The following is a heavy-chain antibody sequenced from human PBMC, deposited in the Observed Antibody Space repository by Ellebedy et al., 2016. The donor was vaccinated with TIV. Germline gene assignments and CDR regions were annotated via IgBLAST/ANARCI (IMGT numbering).Heavy chain of an antibody. CDR3: ARGLRFLEWWPFDY. Sequence: GESLKISCAASGFTFSSYAMHWVRQAPGKGLEWVAVIWYDESNKYYADSVKGRFTISRDNSKNTLYLQMNSLRAEDTAVYYCARGLRFLEWWPFDYWGQGTLVTVSS. CDR2: IWYDESNK. V-gene: IGHV3-33*08. D-gene: IGHD3-3*01. CDR1: GFTFSSYA. J-gene: IGHJ4*02.